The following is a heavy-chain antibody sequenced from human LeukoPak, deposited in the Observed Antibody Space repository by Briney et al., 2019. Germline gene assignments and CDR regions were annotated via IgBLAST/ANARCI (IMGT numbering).Heavy chain of an antibody. D-gene: IGHD5-12*01. CDR3: ASHSGGYAY. J-gene: IGHJ4*02. CDR2: IYDSENT. Sequence: SETLSLTCTVSGGSISSYYWSWIRQPPGKGLEWIGYIYDSENTYYNPSLKSRVTISVDTSKNQFSLKLSSVTAADTAVYYCASHSGGYAYWGQGTLVTVSS. CDR1: GGSISSYY. V-gene: IGHV4-59*12.